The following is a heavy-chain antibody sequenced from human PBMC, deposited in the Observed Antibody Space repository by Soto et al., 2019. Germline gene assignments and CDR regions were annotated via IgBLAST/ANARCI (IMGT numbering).Heavy chain of an antibody. Sequence: PSETLSLTCTVSGGSISSYYWSCIRQPPGKGLEWIGYIYYSGSTNYNPSLKSRVTISVDTSKNQFSLKLSSVTAADTAVYYCARRYGYSFDYWGQGTLVTVSS. CDR2: IYYSGST. V-gene: IGHV4-59*08. CDR1: GGSISSYY. J-gene: IGHJ4*02. CDR3: ARRYGYSFDY. D-gene: IGHD1-1*01.